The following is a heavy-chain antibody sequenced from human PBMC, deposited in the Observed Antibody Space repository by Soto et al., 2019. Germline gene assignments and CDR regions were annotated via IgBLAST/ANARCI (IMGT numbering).Heavy chain of an antibody. CDR1: GFSLSTSGVG. D-gene: IGHD5-12*01. CDR3: AHRTEATRAFDN. J-gene: IGHJ3*02. CDR2: IFWRDNK. V-gene: IGHV2-5*01. Sequence: QITLKESGPTLVKPTQTLTLTCTFSGFSLSTSGVGVCWIRQPPGKALEWLTLIFWRDNKRDSPSLKSRLTNTTGASNHQFVFTLTHVDPAVTAAHYCAHRTEATRAFDNCGQGTMVTVSS.